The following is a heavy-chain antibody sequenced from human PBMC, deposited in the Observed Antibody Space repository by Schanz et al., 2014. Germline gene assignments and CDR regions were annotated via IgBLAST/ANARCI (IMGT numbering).Heavy chain of an antibody. CDR2: IIPILGRA. Sequence: QVQLVQSGAEVKKPGSSVKVSCKASGGPFDRDAFNWVRQAPGQGLEWMGRIIPILGRAKYAQKFQGKVTIPADKSTSTAFMELSSLRFQDAAIYYCARAESPYYLGHWGQGTLVTVSS. J-gene: IGHJ4*02. V-gene: IGHV1-69*02. CDR3: ARAESPYYLGH. D-gene: IGHD3-10*01. CDR1: GGPFDRDA.